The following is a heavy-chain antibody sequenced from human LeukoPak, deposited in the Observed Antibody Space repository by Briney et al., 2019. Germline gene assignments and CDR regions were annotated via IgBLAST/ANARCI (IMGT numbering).Heavy chain of an antibody. CDR2: IYYSGST. D-gene: IGHD2-15*01. J-gene: IGHJ4*02. V-gene: IGHV4-59*01. CDR3: ARAIVVVAAPYYFDY. CDR1: GGSISIYY. Sequence: SETLSLTCTVSGGSISIYYWSWIRQPPGKGLEWIGYIYYSGSTNYNPSLKSRVTISVDTSKNQFSLKLSSVTAADTAVYYCARAIVVVAAPYYFDYWGQGTLVTVSS.